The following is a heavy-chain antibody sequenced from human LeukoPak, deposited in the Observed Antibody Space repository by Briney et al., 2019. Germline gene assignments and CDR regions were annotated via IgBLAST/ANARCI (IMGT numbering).Heavy chain of an antibody. V-gene: IGHV3-23*01. D-gene: IGHD6-13*01. CDR1: GFTFSSYA. Sequence: GGSLRLSCAASGFTFSSYAMSWVRQAPGKGLEWVSAISGSGGSTYHADSVKGRFTISRDNSKNTLYLQMNSLRAEDTAVYYCAKDRGSWYSTIRSSGNYWGQGTLVTVSS. J-gene: IGHJ4*02. CDR3: AKDRGSWYSTIRSSGNY. CDR2: ISGSGGST.